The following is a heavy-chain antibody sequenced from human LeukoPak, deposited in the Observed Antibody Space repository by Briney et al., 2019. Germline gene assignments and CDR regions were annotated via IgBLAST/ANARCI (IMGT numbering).Heavy chain of an antibody. Sequence: GGSLKLXCAASGSMFTNSGIHWGRQAPGKGLEWVAFVRLDGSKKYYADSVKGRFTISRDTSKNTLYLQMNSLRTEDTSVYDCAKDSGTWNVDYWGQGTLVTVSS. V-gene: IGHV3-30*02. J-gene: IGHJ4*02. CDR3: AKDSGTWNVDY. CDR1: GSMFTNSG. CDR2: VRLDGSKK. D-gene: IGHD1-1*01.